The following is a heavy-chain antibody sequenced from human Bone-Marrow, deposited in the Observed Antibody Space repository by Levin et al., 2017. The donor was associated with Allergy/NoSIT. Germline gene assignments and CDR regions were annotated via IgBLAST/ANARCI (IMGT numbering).Heavy chain of an antibody. CDR2: IIPLFGRA. Sequence: KISCKTSGGTFSTYAISWVRQAPGQGLEWMGGIIPLFGRANYAQKFQGRVTITADESTNTTYMALSSLRSDDTAVYYCARGPLYLYLDYWGQGTLVIVSS. D-gene: IGHD5/OR15-5a*01. V-gene: IGHV1-69*01. J-gene: IGHJ4*02. CDR1: GGTFSTYA. CDR3: ARGPLYLYLDY.